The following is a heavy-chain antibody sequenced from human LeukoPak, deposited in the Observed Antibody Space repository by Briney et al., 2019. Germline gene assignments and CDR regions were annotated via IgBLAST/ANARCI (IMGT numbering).Heavy chain of an antibody. Sequence: GGSLRLSCAASGFTFSDYYMSWIRQAPGKGLEWVSYISSSGGIIYYADSVKGRFTISRDNAKNSLYLQMNSLRAEDTAVYYCAREVSGSDPYDAFDIWGQGTMVTVSS. CDR2: ISSSGGII. CDR3: AREVSGSDPYDAFDI. V-gene: IGHV3-11*01. J-gene: IGHJ3*02. D-gene: IGHD3-10*01. CDR1: GFTFSDYY.